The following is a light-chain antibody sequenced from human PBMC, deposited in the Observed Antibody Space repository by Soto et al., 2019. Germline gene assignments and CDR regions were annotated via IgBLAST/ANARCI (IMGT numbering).Light chain of an antibody. Sequence: EIVITQSPHTLSVSPGERATLSCRASQSVSSNLAWYQQKPGQAPRLLIYGASTRATGIPARFSGSGSGTDSTLTISRLEPEDFAVYYCQQRSNWPQVTFGGGTKVDIK. CDR3: QQRSNWPQVT. CDR1: QSVSSN. J-gene: IGKJ4*01. V-gene: IGKV3-15*01. CDR2: GAS.